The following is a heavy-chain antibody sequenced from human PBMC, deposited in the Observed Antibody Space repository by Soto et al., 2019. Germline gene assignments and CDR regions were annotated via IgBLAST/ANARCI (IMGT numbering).Heavy chain of an antibody. V-gene: IGHV4-4*07. CDR1: GGSISSYY. CDR2: IYSSGST. CDR3: ARETEAVSPYFDD. J-gene: IGHJ4*02. Sequence: SETLSLTCTVSGGSISSYYWTWLRQPAGKGLEWIGHIYSSGSTNYYPSLKSRVTMSVDTSKNQFSLKRTAVTAADTAVYYCARETEAVSPYFDDWGQGTLVTVSS. D-gene: IGHD2-15*01.